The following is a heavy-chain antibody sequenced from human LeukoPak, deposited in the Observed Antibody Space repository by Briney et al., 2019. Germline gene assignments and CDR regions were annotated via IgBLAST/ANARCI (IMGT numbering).Heavy chain of an antibody. CDR2: IYHGGTT. D-gene: IGHD6-19*01. J-gene: IGHJ4*02. Sequence: PSETLSLTCTISGDSISNGDYYWGWIRQPPGKGLEWIANIYHGGTTYDNPSLKSRLTISIDKSKNHFSLELRSVTAADTAVYYCAGLTSGSTSSRAYWGQGTLVTVSS. V-gene: IGHV4-30-2*01. CDR3: AGLTSGSTSSRAY. CDR1: GDSISNGDYY.